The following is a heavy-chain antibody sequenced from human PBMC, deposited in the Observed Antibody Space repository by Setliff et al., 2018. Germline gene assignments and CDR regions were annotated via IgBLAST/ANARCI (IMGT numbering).Heavy chain of an antibody. J-gene: IGHJ4*02. Sequence: SETLSLTCTVSGDSISSGSYYWNWIRQHPEKGLEWLGYIFHSGSTHYNSSLKSRITISIDTSKNHFSLELSSVTAADSAVYYCARVADGSGSFYLGFDYWGQGILGTVS. CDR3: ARVADGSGSFYLGFDY. CDR2: IFHSGST. V-gene: IGHV4-31*03. D-gene: IGHD3-10*01. CDR1: GDSISSGSYY.